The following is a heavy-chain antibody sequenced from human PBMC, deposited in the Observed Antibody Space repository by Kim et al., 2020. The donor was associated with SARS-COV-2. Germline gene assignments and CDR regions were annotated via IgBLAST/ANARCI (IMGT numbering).Heavy chain of an antibody. J-gene: IGHJ4*02. V-gene: IGHV1-46*01. CDR2: INPSGGST. D-gene: IGHD2-15*01. CDR1: GYTFTSYY. Sequence: ASVKVSCKASGYTFTSYYMHWVRQAPGQGLEWMGIINPSGGSTSYAQKFQGRVTMTRDTSTSTVYMELSSLRSEDTAVYYCARDTVDCSGGSCYSPGGFDYWGQGTLVTVSS. CDR3: ARDTVDCSGGSCYSPGGFDY.